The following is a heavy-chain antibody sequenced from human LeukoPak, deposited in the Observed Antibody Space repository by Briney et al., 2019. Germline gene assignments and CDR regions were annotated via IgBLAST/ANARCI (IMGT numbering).Heavy chain of an antibody. D-gene: IGHD6-6*01. CDR1: GGSFSGYY. CDR3: ARPYGDGSSRDY. J-gene: IGHJ4*02. Sequence: KASETLSLTCAVYGGSFSGYYWSWIRQPPGKGLEWIGEINHSGSTNYNPSLKSRVTISVDTSKNQFSLKLSSVTAADTAVYYCARPYGDGSSRDYWGQGTLVTVSS. V-gene: IGHV4-34*01. CDR2: INHSGST.